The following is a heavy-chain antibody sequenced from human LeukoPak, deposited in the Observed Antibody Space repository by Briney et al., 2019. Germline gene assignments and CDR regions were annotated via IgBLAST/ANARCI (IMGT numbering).Heavy chain of an antibody. CDR3: ARDPYSSSWYGNWFDP. CDR2: ISSSGSTI. V-gene: IGHV3-11*01. CDR1: GFTFSDYY. Sequence: KSGGSLRLSCAASGFTFSDYYMSWIRQAPGKGLEWVSYISSSGSTIYYADSVKGRFTISRDNAKNSLYLQMNSLRAEDTAVYYCARDPYSSSWYGNWFDPWGQGTLVTVSS. J-gene: IGHJ5*02. D-gene: IGHD6-13*01.